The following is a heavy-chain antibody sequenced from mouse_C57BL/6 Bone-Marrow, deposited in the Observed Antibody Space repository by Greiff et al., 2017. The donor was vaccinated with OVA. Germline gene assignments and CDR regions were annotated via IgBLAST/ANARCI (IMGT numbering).Heavy chain of an antibody. CDR2: IDPNSGGT. CDR3: ARGEFITTVVAHFDY. V-gene: IGHV1-72*01. J-gene: IGHJ2*01. D-gene: IGHD1-1*01. CDR1: GYTFTSSW. Sequence: QVQLQQPGAELVKPGASVKLSCKASGYTFTSSWMHWVKQRPGRGLEWIGRIDPNSGGTTYNEKFTSKATLTVDKPSTTAYLQLSSLTTEEYAVNYCARGEFITTVVAHFDYWGKGTTLTVSS.